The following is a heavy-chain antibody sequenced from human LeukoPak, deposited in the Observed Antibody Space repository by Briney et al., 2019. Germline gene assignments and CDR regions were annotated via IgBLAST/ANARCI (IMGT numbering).Heavy chain of an antibody. D-gene: IGHD2-2*01. CDR2: SSSSGSTI. CDR3: AREHCSSTSCSYSDY. V-gene: IGHV3-48*03. J-gene: IGHJ4*02. CDR1: GFTFSSYE. Sequence: GGSLRLSCAASGFTFSSYEMNWVRQAPGKGLEWVSYSSSSGSTIYYADSVKGRFTISRDNAKNSLYLQMNSLRAEDTAVYYCAREHCSSTSCSYSDYWGQGTLVTVSS.